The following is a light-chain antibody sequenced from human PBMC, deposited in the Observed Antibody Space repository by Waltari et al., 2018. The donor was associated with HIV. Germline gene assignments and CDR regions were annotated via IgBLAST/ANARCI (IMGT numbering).Light chain of an antibody. CDR2: DNN. V-gene: IGLV1-44*01. J-gene: IGLJ3*02. CDR3: STWDDNLNGPV. CDR1: TSNIGSNN. Sequence: QSALTQAPSASGTPGQRVDISCSGATSNIGSNNRHCYQHLPGAAPKLLIYDNNQRPSGIPDRFSGSKSGSSASLAITGLQSDDEADFYCSTWDDNLNGPVFGGGTRLTVL.